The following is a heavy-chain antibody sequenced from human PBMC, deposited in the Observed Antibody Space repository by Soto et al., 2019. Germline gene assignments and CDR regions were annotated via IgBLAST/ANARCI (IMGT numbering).Heavy chain of an antibody. J-gene: IGHJ4*02. Sequence: SETLSLTCTVSGGSISSSSYYWGWIRQPPGKGLEWIGSIYYSGSTYYNPSLKSRVTISVDTSKNQFSLKLSSVTAADTAVYFCVRGSSSWYGIYYWGQGTLVTVSS. V-gene: IGHV4-39*01. D-gene: IGHD6-13*01. CDR2: IYYSGST. CDR3: VRGSSSWYGIYY. CDR1: GGSISSSSYY.